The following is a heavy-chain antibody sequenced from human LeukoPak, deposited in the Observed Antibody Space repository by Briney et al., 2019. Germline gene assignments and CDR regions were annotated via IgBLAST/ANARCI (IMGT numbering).Heavy chain of an antibody. V-gene: IGHV3-48*03. D-gene: IGHD3-10*01. J-gene: IGHJ4*02. Sequence: GGSLRLSCAASGFTFSSYEMNWVRQAPGKGLEWVSYISSSGSTIYYADSVKGRFTNSRDNAKNSLYLQMNSLRAEDTAVYYCAATYYYGSGREMPFDYWGQGTLVTVSS. CDR1: GFTFSSYE. CDR2: ISSSGSTI. CDR3: AATYYYGSGREMPFDY.